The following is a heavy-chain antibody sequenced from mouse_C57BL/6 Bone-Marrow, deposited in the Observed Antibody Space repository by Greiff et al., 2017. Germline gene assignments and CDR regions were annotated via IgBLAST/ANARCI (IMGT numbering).Heavy chain of an antibody. CDR1: GYTFTSYW. CDR2: IYPGSGST. CDR3: EREDSSGYLYYAMDY. V-gene: IGHV1-55*01. J-gene: IGHJ4*01. D-gene: IGHD3-2*02. Sequence: QVQLQQPGAELVKPGASVKMSCKASGYTFTSYWITWVKQRPGQGLEWIGDIYPGSGSTNYNEKFKSKATLTVYTSSSTAYMQLSSLTSEDSAVYYCEREDSSGYLYYAMDYWGQGTSVTVSS.